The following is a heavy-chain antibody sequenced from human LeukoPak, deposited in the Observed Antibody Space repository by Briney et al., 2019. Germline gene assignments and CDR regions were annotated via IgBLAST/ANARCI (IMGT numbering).Heavy chain of an antibody. V-gene: IGHV1-18*01. J-gene: IGHJ4*02. CDR1: GYTFTSYG. Sequence: GASVKVSCKASGYTFTSYGISWVRQAPGQGLEWMGWISAYNGNTNYAQKLQGRVTMTEDTSTDTAYMELSSLRSEDTAVYYCATPTPYSSGYAIRGSFDYWGQGTLVTVSP. CDR3: ATPTPYSSGYAIRGSFDY. CDR2: ISAYNGNT. D-gene: IGHD3-22*01.